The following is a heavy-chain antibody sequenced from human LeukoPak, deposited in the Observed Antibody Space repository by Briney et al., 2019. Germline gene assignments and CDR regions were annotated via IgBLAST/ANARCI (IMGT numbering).Heavy chain of an antibody. V-gene: IGHV6-1*01. CDR3: VRTYHYDSSGYGDFDN. CDR2: TYYRSKWYN. Sequence: SQTLSLTCAISGDSVSSNSAAWNWIRQSPSRGLEWLGRTYYRSKWYNDYAVSVKSRITINPDTSKNQFSLQLNSVTPEDTAVYYCVRTYHYDSSGYGDFDNWGQGTLVTVSS. J-gene: IGHJ4*02. D-gene: IGHD3-22*01. CDR1: GDSVSSNSAA.